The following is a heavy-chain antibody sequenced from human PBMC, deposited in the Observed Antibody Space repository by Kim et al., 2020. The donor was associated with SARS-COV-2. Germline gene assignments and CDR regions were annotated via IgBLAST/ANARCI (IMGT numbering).Heavy chain of an antibody. V-gene: IGHV3-30*18. D-gene: IGHD3-3*01. CDR2: ISYDGSNK. CDR1: GFTFSSYG. Sequence: GGSLRLSCAASGFTFSSYGMHWVRQAPGKGLEWVAVISYDGSNKYYGDSVKGRFTISRDNSKNTLYLQMNSLRAEDTAVYYCAKDPSPHDFWSGFFDYWGQGTRVTVSS. J-gene: IGHJ4*02. CDR3: AKDPSPHDFWSGFFDY.